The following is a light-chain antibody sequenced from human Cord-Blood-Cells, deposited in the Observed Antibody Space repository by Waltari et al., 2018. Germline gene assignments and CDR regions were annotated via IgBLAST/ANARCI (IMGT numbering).Light chain of an antibody. CDR3: QQYNNWWT. CDR2: GAS. J-gene: IGKJ1*01. Sequence: EIVMTQSPATLSVSPGARATLSCRASQRVSSNLAWYQQKPGQAPRLLIYGASTRATGIPARFSGSGFGTEFTLTISSLQSEDFAVYYCQQYNNWWTFGQGTKVEIK. V-gene: IGKV3-15*01. CDR1: QRVSSN.